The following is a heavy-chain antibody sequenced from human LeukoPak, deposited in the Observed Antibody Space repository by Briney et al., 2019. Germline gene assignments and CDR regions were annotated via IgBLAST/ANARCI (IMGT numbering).Heavy chain of an antibody. Sequence: PGGSLKLSCAASGFTFDDYAMHWVRQAPGKGPEWVSLISGDGGNTYYADSLKGRFTISRDNSKNSLYLQMNSLRTEDTALYSCAKDRTLRYCSGGSCYIRVRGYYMDVWGKGTTVTVS. J-gene: IGHJ6*03. D-gene: IGHD2-15*01. V-gene: IGHV3-43*02. CDR3: AKDRTLRYCSGGSCYIRVRGYYMDV. CDR2: ISGDGGNT. CDR1: GFTFDDYA.